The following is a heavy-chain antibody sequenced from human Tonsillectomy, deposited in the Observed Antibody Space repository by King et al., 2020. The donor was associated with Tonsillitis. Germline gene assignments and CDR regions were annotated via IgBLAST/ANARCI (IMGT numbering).Heavy chain of an antibody. CDR1: GGSISSYY. D-gene: IGHD2-21*01. CDR2: IYYSGST. J-gene: IGHJ6*02. CDR3: ARQRVIHSYYYGMDV. V-gene: IGHV4-59*01. Sequence: LQLQESGQGLVKPSETLSLTCTVSGGSISSYYWSWIRQPPGKGLEWIGYIYYSGSTKYNPSLKSRVTISVDTSKNQFSLRLSSVTAADTAVYYCARQRVIHSYYYGMDVWGQGTTVTVSS.